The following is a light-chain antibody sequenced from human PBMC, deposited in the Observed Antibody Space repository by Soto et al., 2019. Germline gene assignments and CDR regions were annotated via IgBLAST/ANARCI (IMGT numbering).Light chain of an antibody. CDR3: CSYVGSDSSFV. V-gene: IGLV2-11*01. Sequence: QSALTQPRSLSGSPRQSVTISCTGTSNDVGGYNFVSWYQQHPGKVPKLIIYDVNIRPSGVPDRFSASKSGITASLTISGLQAEDEADYYCCSYVGSDSSFVFGSGTKVTVL. J-gene: IGLJ1*01. CDR1: SNDVGGYNF. CDR2: DVN.